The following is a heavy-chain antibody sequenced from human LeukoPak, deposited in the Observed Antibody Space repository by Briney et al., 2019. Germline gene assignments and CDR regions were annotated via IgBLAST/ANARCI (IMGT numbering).Heavy chain of an antibody. CDR3: ASLLSHYYDSSGFSDV. J-gene: IGHJ6*02. CDR2: ISAYNGNT. V-gene: IGHV1-18*01. CDR1: GYTSTSYG. Sequence: ASVKVSCKASGYTSTSYGISWVRQAPGQGLEWMGWISAYNGNTNYAQKLQGRVTITTDTSTSTAYMELRSLRSDDTAVYYCASLLSHYYDSSGFSDVWGQGTTVTVSS. D-gene: IGHD3-22*01.